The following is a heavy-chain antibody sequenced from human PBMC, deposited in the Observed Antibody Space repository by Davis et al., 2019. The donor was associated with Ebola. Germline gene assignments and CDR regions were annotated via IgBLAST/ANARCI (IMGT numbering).Heavy chain of an antibody. V-gene: IGHV3-30*18. CDR2: ISYDGSSK. J-gene: IGHJ6*03. CDR1: GFTFSSYG. Sequence: SCAASGFTFSSYGMHWVRQAPGKGLEWVAVISYDGSSKYYADSVKGRFTISRDNSKNTLYLQMNSLRAEDTAVYYCAKDRSSGSYDDYYMDVWGKGTTVTVSS. D-gene: IGHD1-26*01. CDR3: AKDRSSGSYDDYYMDV.